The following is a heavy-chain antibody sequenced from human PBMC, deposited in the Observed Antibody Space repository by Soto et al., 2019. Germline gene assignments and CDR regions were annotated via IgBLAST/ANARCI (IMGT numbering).Heavy chain of an antibody. CDR1: GFSLTTSGVG. J-gene: IGHJ4*02. CDR2: IYWDDDK. V-gene: IGHV2-5*02. Sequence: QITLNESGPTLVKPTQTLTLTCTFSGFSLTTSGVGVSWIRQSPGKAPEWLALIYWDDDKRYSPSLKSRLTIPKDTSKNQVVLTMANLDPADTATYYCAQRVRRTVFGLVTTTAIYFDFWGQGTPVAVSS. D-gene: IGHD3-3*01. CDR3: AQRVRRTVFGLVTTTAIYFDF.